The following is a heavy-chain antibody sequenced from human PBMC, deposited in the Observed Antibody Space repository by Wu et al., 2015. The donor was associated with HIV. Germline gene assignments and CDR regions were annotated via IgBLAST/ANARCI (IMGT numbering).Heavy chain of an antibody. J-gene: IGHJ3*02. D-gene: IGHD2-15*01. CDR2: IIPIFGTA. CDR3: ARETYCSGGSCYSGAFDI. CDR1: GGTFSSYA. Sequence: QVQLVQSGAEVKKPGSSVKVSCKASGGTFSSYAISWVRQAPGQGLEWMGRIIPIFGTANYAQKFQGRVTITADESTSTAYMELSSLRSEDTAVYYCARETYCSGGSCYSGAFDIWGQGTMVTGLF. V-gene: IGHV1-69*13.